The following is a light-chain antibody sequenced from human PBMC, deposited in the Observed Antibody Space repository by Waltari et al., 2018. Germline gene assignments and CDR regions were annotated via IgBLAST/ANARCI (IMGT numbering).Light chain of an antibody. CDR2: RNN. Sequence: QYVLTQPPSASGTPGQRVPIPCSGNRSNLGSTYASWYQQHPGTAPKLLIHRNNQRPSGGADRFPGSKSGTSASLAISVLRSEDEADYYCAAWDGSLSGYVFGTGTKVTVL. CDR3: AAWDGSLSGYV. CDR1: RSNLGSTY. V-gene: IGLV1-47*01. J-gene: IGLJ1*01.